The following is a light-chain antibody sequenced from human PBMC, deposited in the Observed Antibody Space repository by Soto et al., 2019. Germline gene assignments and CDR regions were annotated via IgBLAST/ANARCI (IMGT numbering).Light chain of an antibody. J-gene: IGLJ1*01. V-gene: IGLV2-14*01. Sequence: SALTQPASVSGSPGQSIAISCTGTSSDVGGYNYVCWYQQHPGKAPKLMIYDVNIRPSGVSDRFSGSKSGNTASLTISGLQAQDEADYYCSSYTSSNTLVFGTGTKVTVL. CDR3: SSYTSSNTLV. CDR1: SSDVGGYNY. CDR2: DVN.